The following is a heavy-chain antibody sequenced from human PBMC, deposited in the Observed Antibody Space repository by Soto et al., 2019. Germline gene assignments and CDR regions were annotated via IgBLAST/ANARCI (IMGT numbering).Heavy chain of an antibody. CDR3: ARAVSYSSSALFANYMDV. V-gene: IGHV4-34*01. J-gene: IGHJ6*03. CDR1: GGSFSGYY. Sequence: SETLSLTCAVYGGSFSGYYWSWIRQPPGKGLEWIGEINHSGSTNYNPSLKSRVTISVDTSKNQFSLKLSSVTAADTAVYYCARAVSYSSSALFANYMDVWGKGTTVT. CDR2: INHSGST. D-gene: IGHD6-6*01.